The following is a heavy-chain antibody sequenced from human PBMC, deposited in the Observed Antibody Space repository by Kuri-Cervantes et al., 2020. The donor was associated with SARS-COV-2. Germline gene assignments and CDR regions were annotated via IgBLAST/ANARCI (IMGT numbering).Heavy chain of an antibody. CDR3: ARGEYSSGWVYWYLDL. CDR1: GGSINPYY. J-gene: IGHJ2*01. V-gene: IGHV4-59*01. D-gene: IGHD6-19*01. CDR2: VHHTGTT. Sequence: GSLRLSCTVSGGSINPYYWNWLRLTPGKALEWVGYVHHTGTTNYSPSLKSRLTISLDTSKSQFSLKLTSVTAADTALYYCARGEYSSGWVYWYLDLWGRGTPVTVSS.